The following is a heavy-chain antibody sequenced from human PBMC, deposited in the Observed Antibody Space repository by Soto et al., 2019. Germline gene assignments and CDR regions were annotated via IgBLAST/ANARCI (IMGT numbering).Heavy chain of an antibody. CDR1: GFTFSSYA. J-gene: IGHJ4*02. Sequence: GGPLRLSCAASGFTFSSYAMSWVRQAPGKGLEWVSAISGSGGSTYYADSVKGRFTISRDNSKNTLYLQMNSLRAEDTAVYYCAKDTRKVVVVPAATFDYWGQGTLVTVSS. CDR3: AKDTRKVVVVPAATFDY. V-gene: IGHV3-23*01. CDR2: ISGSGGST. D-gene: IGHD2-2*01.